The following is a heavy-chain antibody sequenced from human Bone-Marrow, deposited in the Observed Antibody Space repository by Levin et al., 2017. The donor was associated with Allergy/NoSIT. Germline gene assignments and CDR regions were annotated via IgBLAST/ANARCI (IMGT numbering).Heavy chain of an antibody. Sequence: SETLSLTCAVYGGSFSGYYWSWIRQPPGKGLEWIGEINHSGSTNYNPSLKSRVTISVDTSKNQFSLKLSSVTAADTAVYYCARKSELDEAEHSGYVLGEVDYYYYMDVWGKGTTVTVSS. CDR3: ARKSELDEAEHSGYVLGEVDYYYYMDV. CDR2: INHSGST. J-gene: IGHJ6*03. D-gene: IGHD5-12*01. CDR1: GGSFSGYY. V-gene: IGHV4-34*01.